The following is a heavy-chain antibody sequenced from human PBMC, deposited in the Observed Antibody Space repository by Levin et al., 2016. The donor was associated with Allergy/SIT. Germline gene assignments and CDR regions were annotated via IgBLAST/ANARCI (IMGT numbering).Heavy chain of an antibody. D-gene: IGHD1-1*01. J-gene: IGHJ6*02. CDR2: IRSKTLSYAT. CDR1: GFTFSGSA. Sequence: GESLKISCAASGFTFSGSAIHWVRQASGKGLEWVGCIRSKTLSYATAYAASVKGRFTISRDDSKNTAYLQMNSLKTEDTAVYFCTRHVDNEYIRYGMDVWDQGTTVTVSS. V-gene: IGHV3-73*01. CDR3: TRHVDNEYIRYGMDV.